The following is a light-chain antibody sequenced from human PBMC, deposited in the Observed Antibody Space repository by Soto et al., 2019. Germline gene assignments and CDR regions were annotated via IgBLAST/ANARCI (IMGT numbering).Light chain of an antibody. V-gene: IGLV2-11*01. Sequence: QSALTQPRSVSGSPGQSVTISCTGTTSDVGSFNYVSWYQHHPGKAPKLIIYDVSKRPSGVPDRFSGSKSRSAASLTISGLQAEDEADYYYCSFAGSYTSYVFGTGTKVTVL. CDR3: CSFAGSYTSYV. CDR1: TSDVGSFNY. J-gene: IGLJ1*01. CDR2: DVS.